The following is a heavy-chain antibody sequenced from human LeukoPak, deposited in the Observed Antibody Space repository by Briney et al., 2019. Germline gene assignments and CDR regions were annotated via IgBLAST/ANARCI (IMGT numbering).Heavy chain of an antibody. CDR2: IYYSGST. J-gene: IGHJ4*02. CDR1: GXSISSSSYY. V-gene: IGHV4-39*07. D-gene: IGHD3-22*01. Sequence: SXXXXXXCTXSGXSISSSSYYWGWIRQPPGKGLEWIGSIYYSGSTYYNPSLKSRVTISVDTSKNQFSLKLSSVTAADTAVYYCARDLYYDSSGSIDYWGQGTLVTVSS. CDR3: ARDLYYDSSGSIDY.